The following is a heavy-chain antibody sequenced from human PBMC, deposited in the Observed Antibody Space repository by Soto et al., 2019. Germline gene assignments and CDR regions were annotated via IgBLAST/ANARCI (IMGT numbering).Heavy chain of an antibody. CDR2: IVVGGGNT. CDR1: GFTFTSSA. D-gene: IGHD6-13*01. Sequence: SVKVSCKASGFTFTSSAVQWVRQARGQRLEWIGWIVVGGGNTNYAQKSQERDTITRDMSTSTAYMELSSLRSEDTAVHPRAAARPAAAGDYFDYWGQGTLVTVSS. V-gene: IGHV1-58*01. J-gene: IGHJ4*02. CDR3: AAARPAAAGDYFDY.